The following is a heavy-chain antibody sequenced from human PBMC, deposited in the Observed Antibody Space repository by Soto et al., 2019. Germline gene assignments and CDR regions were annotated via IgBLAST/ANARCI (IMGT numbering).Heavy chain of an antibody. D-gene: IGHD3-22*01. J-gene: IGHJ4*02. V-gene: IGHV3-21*01. CDR2: ISSSSSYI. CDR1: GFTFSSYS. CDR3: ARPSTTNYYDSSAY. Sequence: EVQLMESGGSLVKPGGSLRLSYAASGFTFSSYSMNWVRQAPGKGLEWVSSISSSSSYIYYADSVKGRFTISRDNAKNSLYLQMNSLRAEDTAVYYCARPSTTNYYDSSAYWGQGTLVTVSS.